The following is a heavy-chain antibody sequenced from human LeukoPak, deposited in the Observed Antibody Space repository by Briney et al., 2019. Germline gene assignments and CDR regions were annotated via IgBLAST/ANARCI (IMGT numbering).Heavy chain of an antibody. CDR2: ISYDGKVK. D-gene: IGHD3-10*01. CDR3: ARDLIRGAPDYFDN. CDR1: GFTFSSFP. J-gene: IGHJ4*02. V-gene: IGHV3-30*04. Sequence: GGSLRLSCAASGFTFSSFPMHWVRQAPGKGLEWVAVISYDGKVKHYAGSVKGRFTISRDDSTNTLSLQMNNLRPDDASMYYCARDLIRGAPDYFDNWGQGTLVTVSS.